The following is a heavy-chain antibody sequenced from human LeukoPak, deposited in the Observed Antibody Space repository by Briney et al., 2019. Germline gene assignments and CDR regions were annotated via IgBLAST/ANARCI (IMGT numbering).Heavy chain of an antibody. V-gene: IGHV3-7*03. CDR2: INEDGSQK. Sequence: GGSLRLSCVESGFTFRSPWMAWLRQAPEKGLEWVANINEDGSQKYYLGSVTGRFTISRDNAKNSLYLQMNSLRAEDTAVYYCAKDQELLGSFVLDYWGQGTLVTVSS. CDR1: GFTFRSPW. J-gene: IGHJ4*02. CDR3: AKDQELLGSFVLDY. D-gene: IGHD1-26*01.